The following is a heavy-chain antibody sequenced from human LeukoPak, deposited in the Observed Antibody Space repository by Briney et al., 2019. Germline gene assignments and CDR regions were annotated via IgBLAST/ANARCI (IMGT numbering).Heavy chain of an antibody. D-gene: IGHD1-26*01. Sequence: SATLSLTCSVSGDSIRTNNYFWGWIRQPPGMGLEWIGSISYNGITYYNPSLKSRASVSVDTSKNQFSLNLNSVTAADTAIYYCARRPGHTWDMGNWFDPWGQCTLVTVSS. CDR2: ISYNGIT. CDR3: ARRPGHTWDMGNWFDP. J-gene: IGHJ5*02. CDR1: GDSIRTNNYF. V-gene: IGHV4-39*01.